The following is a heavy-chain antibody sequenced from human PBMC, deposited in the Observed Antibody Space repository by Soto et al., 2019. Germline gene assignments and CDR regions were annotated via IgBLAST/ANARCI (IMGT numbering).Heavy chain of an antibody. CDR1: GFTFSSYA. V-gene: IGHV3-30-3*01. CDR3: ERVGSGRYSFDY. Sequence: QVQLVESGGGVVQPGRSLRLSCAASGFTFSSYAMHWVRQAPGKGLEWVAVISYDGSNKYYADSVKGRFTISRDNSKNTLYLQMNSLRAEDTAVYYCERVGSGRYSFDYWGQGTLVTVSS. J-gene: IGHJ4*02. D-gene: IGHD3-10*01. CDR2: ISYDGSNK.